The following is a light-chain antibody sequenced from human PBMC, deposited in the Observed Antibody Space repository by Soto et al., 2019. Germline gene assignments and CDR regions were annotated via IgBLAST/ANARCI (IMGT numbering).Light chain of an antibody. CDR1: QSLSSN. CDR2: DAS. CDR3: QQYNNWPPGT. Sequence: EIVMTQSPATLSVSPGERAALSCRASQSLSSNLAWYQQKPGQAPRLLIYDASTRATGIPARFSGSGSGTEFTLTISSLQSEDFAVYYCQQYNNWPPGTFGGGTKVEIK. J-gene: IGKJ4*01. V-gene: IGKV3-15*01.